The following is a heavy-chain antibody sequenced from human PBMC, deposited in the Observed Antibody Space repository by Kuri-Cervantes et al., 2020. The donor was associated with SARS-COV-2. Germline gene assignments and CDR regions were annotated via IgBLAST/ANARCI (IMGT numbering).Heavy chain of an antibody. CDR2: IKQYGSEK. J-gene: IGHJ4*02. CDR1: GFTFSSYW. CDR3: ARDQDDFWSGYRLTFDY. D-gene: IGHD3-3*01. V-gene: IGHV3-7*01. Sequence: GESLKTSFAASGFTFSSYWMSWVRQAPGKGLEWVANIKQYGSEKYYAESVKGRFTISRDNSKNTLYLQMNSLRAEDTAVYYCARDQDDFWSGYRLTFDYWGQGTLVTVSS.